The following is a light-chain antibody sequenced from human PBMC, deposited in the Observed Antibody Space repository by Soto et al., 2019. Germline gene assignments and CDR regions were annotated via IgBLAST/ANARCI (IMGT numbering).Light chain of an antibody. Sequence: DVQMTQSPPSLSASVGDTVTITCRASQDIRKYVAWFQLRPGEAPKSLIYAASTLQSGVPSRFSGRGSGTLSTLPLSAVHPEYSATYSCHQNTAYPYSLGQGTKLEIK. V-gene: IGKV1-16*01. J-gene: IGKJ2*01. CDR3: HQNTAYPYS. CDR2: AAS. CDR1: QDIRKY.